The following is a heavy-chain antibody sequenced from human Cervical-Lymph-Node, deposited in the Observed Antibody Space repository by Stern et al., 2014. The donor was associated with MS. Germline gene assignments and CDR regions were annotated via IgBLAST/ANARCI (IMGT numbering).Heavy chain of an antibody. CDR2: INPSGGST. Sequence: VQLVESGAEVKKPGATVTVSCKASGYTFTSYYMHWVRPAPGPGLEWMGIINPSGGSTSYAQKFQCSVSMTSHTSTSTVYMELSSLSSEDTAVYYCARTYYDSSGYQGENYFDYWGQGTLVTVSS. V-gene: IGHV1-46*01. CDR3: ARTYYDSSGYQGENYFDY. CDR1: GYTFTSYY. D-gene: IGHD3-22*01. J-gene: IGHJ4*02.